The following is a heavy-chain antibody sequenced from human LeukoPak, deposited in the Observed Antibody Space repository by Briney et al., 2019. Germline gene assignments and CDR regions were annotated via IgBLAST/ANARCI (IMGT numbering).Heavy chain of an antibody. D-gene: IGHD6-13*01. V-gene: IGHV3-43D*03. CDR3: AKDIASGSSTCLDY. Sequence: GGSLRLSCAASGFTFDDYAMHWVRQAPGKGLGGVSLISWYGRNTYYAYSVKARFTVARDNSRNSMYLTMNSLRVEDPAFYYCAKDIASGSSTCLDYWGQGTLVTVSS. CDR2: ISWYGRNT. J-gene: IGHJ4*02. CDR1: GFTFDDYA.